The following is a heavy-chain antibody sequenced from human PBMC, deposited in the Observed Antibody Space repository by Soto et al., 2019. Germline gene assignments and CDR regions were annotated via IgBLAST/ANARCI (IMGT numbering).Heavy chain of an antibody. Sequence: ASVEVSCKASRYTFTSYYLYSVRQATGKGLEWMGWMNPNSGNTGYAQKFQGRVTMTRNTSISTAYMELSSLRSEDTAVYYCARLSPRRYCSGGSCYPPFGYWGQGTLVTVSS. J-gene: IGHJ4*02. CDR3: ARLSPRRYCSGGSCYPPFGY. V-gene: IGHV1-8*01. CDR1: RYTFTSYY. D-gene: IGHD2-15*01. CDR2: MNPNSGNT.